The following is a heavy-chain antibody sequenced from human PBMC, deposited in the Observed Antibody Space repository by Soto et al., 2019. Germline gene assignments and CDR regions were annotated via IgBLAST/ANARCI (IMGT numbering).Heavy chain of an antibody. CDR2: MNPNSGNT. D-gene: IGHD3-22*01. CDR1: GYTFTSYD. J-gene: IGHJ4*02. CDR3: AKDYYDSSGYQIPLFY. Sequence: ASVKVSCKASGYTFTSYDINWVRQATGQGLEWMGWMNPNSGNTGYAQKFQGRVTMTRNTSISTAYMELSSLRSEDTAVYYCAKDYYDSSGYQIPLFYWGQGTLVTVSS. V-gene: IGHV1-8*01.